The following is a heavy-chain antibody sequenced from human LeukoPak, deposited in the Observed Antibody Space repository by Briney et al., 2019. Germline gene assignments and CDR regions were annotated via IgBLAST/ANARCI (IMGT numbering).Heavy chain of an antibody. CDR1: GGSISSGGYS. D-gene: IGHD3-22*01. V-gene: IGHV4-30-2*01. CDR2: IYHSGST. CDR3: ARGDDSSGYLFDY. J-gene: IGHJ4*02. Sequence: SETLSLTCAVSGGSISSGGYSWSWIRQPPGKGLEWIGYIYHSGSTYYNPSLKSRVTISVDRSKNQFSLKLSSVTAAGTAVYYCARGDDSSGYLFDYWGQGTLVTVSS.